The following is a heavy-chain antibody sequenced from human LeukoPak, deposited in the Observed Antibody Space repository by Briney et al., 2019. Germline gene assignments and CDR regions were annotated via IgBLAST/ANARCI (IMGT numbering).Heavy chain of an antibody. CDR1: GFTFSSYA. CDR3: ASLSWTGYSYGTTPDY. J-gene: IGHJ4*02. V-gene: IGHV3-30-3*01. D-gene: IGHD5-18*01. Sequence: GGSLRLSCAASGFTFSSYAMHWVRQAPGRGLEWVAVISYDGSNKYYADSVKGRFTISRDNSKNTLYLQMNSLRAEDTAVYYCASLSWTGYSYGTTPDYWGQGTLVTVSS. CDR2: ISYDGSNK.